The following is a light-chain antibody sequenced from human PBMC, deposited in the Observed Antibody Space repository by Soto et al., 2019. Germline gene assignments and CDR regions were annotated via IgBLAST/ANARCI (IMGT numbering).Light chain of an antibody. Sequence: QSALTQPASVSGSPGQSITISCTGTSSDVGSYTLVSWYQQNPGKAPKLLIFDNDKRPSGIPDRFSGSKSGTSATLDITGLQAGDEADYYCGTWDSSLSVGLFGGGTKLTVL. CDR1: SSDVGSYTL. J-gene: IGLJ2*01. CDR3: GTWDSSLSVGL. V-gene: IGLV2-14*02. CDR2: DND.